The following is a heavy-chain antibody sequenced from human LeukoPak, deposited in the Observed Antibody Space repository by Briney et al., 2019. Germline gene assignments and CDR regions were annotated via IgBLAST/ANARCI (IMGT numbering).Heavy chain of an antibody. D-gene: IGHD1-7*01. CDR2: IYTSGST. V-gene: IGHV4-4*07. J-gene: IGHJ4*02. CDR3: GKGTRVNWNYPFDY. Sequence: SETLSLTCTVSGGSISSYYWSWIRQPAGKGLEWIGRIYTSGSTNYNPSLKSRVTMSVDTSKNQFSLKLSSVTAADTAVYYCGKGTRVNWNYPFDYWGQGTLVTVSS. CDR1: GGSISSYY.